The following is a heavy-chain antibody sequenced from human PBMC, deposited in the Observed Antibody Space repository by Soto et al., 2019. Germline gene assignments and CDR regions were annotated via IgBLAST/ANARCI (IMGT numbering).Heavy chain of an antibody. CDR1: GFTFSNAW. J-gene: IGHJ4*02. CDR3: TTSRRGSLGFPGIDY. Sequence: GGSLRLSCAASGFTFSNAWMNWVRQAPGKGLEWVGRIKSKTDGGTTDYAAPVKGRFTISRDDSKNTLYLQMNSLKTEDTAVYYCTTSRRGSLGFPGIDYWGQGTLVTVSS. V-gene: IGHV3-15*07. D-gene: IGHD1-1*01. CDR2: IKSKTDGGTT.